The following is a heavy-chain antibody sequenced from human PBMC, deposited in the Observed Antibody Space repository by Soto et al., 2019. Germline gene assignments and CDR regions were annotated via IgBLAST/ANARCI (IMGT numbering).Heavy chain of an antibody. CDR3: AADRGYCTNGVCYGYYYYGMDV. CDR2: IVVGSGNT. V-gene: IGHV1-58*01. D-gene: IGHD2-8*01. CDR1: GFTFTSSA. Sequence: SVKVSCKASGFTFTSSAVQWVRQARGQRLEWIGWIVVGSGNTNYTQKFQERVTITRDMSTSTAYMELSSLRSEDTAVYYCAADRGYCTNGVCYGYYYYGMDVWGQGTTVTVSS. J-gene: IGHJ6*02.